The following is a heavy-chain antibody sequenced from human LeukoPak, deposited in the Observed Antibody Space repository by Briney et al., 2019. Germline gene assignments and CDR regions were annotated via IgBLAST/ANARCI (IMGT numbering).Heavy chain of an antibody. J-gene: IGHJ4*02. V-gene: IGHV3-7*01. D-gene: IGHD5-24*01. CDR1: GFTFSSYW. CDR2: IKEDGTKK. CDR3: ARDGRDGYIDY. Sequence: GGSLRLSCAASGFTFSSYWMRWVSQARGKGLEWVAHIKEDGTKKYSVDSVTGRFTISPDNANTSLYLQMNSLRAEDTAVYYCARDGRDGYIDYWGQGTLVTVSS.